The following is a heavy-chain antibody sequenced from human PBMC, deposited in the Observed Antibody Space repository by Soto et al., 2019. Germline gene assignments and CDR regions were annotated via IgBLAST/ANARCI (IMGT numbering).Heavy chain of an antibody. D-gene: IGHD5-12*01. CDR2: ISAYNGNT. J-gene: IGHJ6*02. Sequence: ASVKVSCKASGYTFTSYGISWVRQAPGQGLEWMGWISAYNGNTNYAQKLQGRVTMTTDTSTSTAYMELRSPRSDDTAVYYCARVKSGYSGYAAFYYYYGMDVWGQGTTVTVSS. V-gene: IGHV1-18*01. CDR1: GYTFTSYG. CDR3: ARVKSGYSGYAAFYYYYGMDV.